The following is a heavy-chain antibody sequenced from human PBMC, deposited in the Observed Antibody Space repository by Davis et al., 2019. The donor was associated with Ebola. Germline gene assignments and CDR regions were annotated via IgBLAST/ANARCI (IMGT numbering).Heavy chain of an antibody. CDR2: IKSKTDGGTT. CDR1: GFTFSNAW. J-gene: IGHJ4*02. CDR3: TTLRSFFDY. Sequence: GESLKISCAASGFTFSNAWMSWVRQAPGKGLESVGRIKSKTDGGTTDYAAPVKGRFTISRDDSKNTLYLQMNSLKTEDTAVYYCTTLRSFFDYWGQGTLVTVSS. V-gene: IGHV3-15*01.